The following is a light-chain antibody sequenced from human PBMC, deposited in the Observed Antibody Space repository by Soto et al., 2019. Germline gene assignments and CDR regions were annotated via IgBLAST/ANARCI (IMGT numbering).Light chain of an antibody. CDR3: QQSYSTLIT. CDR2: AAS. CDR1: QYVDNY. V-gene: IGKV1-39*01. Sequence: DIQLTQSPSSLSASVGDGVTITCQASQYVDNYVNWYQQKPGKAPKLLIYAASSLQSGVPSRFSGSGSGTDFTLTISSLQPEDFATYYCQQSYSTLITFGQGTRLENK. J-gene: IGKJ5*01.